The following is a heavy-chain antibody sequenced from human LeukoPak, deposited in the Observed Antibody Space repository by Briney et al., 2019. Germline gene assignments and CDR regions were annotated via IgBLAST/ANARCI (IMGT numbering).Heavy chain of an antibody. Sequence: SETLSLTCGVYGGSFSDYYWSWIRQPPGKGLEWIGEINHSGGTNYNLSLKSRVIISVDTSKNQFSLKLSSVTAADTAVYYCARGIRYTSSWYTYKWVDPWAQETLVTVPS. J-gene: IGHJ5*02. CDR3: ARGIRYTSSWYTYKWVDP. V-gene: IGHV4-34*01. D-gene: IGHD6-13*01. CDR2: INHSGGT. CDR1: GGSFSDYY.